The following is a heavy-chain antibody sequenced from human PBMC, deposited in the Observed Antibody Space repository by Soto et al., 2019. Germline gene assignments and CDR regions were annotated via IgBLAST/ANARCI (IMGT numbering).Heavy chain of an antibody. CDR3: ASPREVRGVSTKYYFDY. Sequence: AASVKVSCKASGGTFSSYAISWVRQAPGQGLEWMGGIIPIFGTANYAQKFQGRVTITADESTSTAYMELSSLRSEDTAVYYCASPREVRGVSTKYYFDYWGQGTLVTVSS. D-gene: IGHD3-10*01. V-gene: IGHV1-69*13. CDR1: GGTFSSYA. J-gene: IGHJ4*02. CDR2: IIPIFGTA.